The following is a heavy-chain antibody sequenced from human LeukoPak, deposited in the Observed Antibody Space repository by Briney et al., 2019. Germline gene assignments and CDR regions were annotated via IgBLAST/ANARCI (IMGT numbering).Heavy chain of an antibody. J-gene: IGHJ6*04. Sequence: GGSLRLSCAASGFAFNNYVMTWVRQAPGKGLEWVSSISDSGGSTYYTDSVKGRFTISRDNSKDNLYLQMNSLRAEDTALYYSAEHAPVSLSYNGMDVWGEGNTVTVSS. D-gene: IGHD3-10*01. CDR3: AEHAPVSLSYNGMDV. CDR1: GFAFNNYV. V-gene: IGHV3-23*01. CDR2: ISDSGGST.